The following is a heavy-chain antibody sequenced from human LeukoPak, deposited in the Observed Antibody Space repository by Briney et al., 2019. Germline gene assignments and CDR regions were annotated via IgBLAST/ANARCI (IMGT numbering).Heavy chain of an antibody. CDR2: IYTTGST. J-gene: IGHJ4*02. V-gene: IGHV4-61*02. Sequence: SQTLSLTCTVSGDSISGGSYYWSWIRQPAGRGLEWIGRIYTTGSTNYNPSLKSRVTISVDTSKNQFSLKLSSVTAADTAVYYCAREPGQLDYWGQGTLVTVSS. CDR3: AREPGQLDY. D-gene: IGHD1-1*01. CDR1: GDSISGGSYY.